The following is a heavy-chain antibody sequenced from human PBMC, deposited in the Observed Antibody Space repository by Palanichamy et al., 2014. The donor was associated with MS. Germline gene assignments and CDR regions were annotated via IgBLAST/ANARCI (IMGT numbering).Heavy chain of an antibody. V-gene: IGHV1-69*06. J-gene: IGHJ6*02. CDR3: ARGPVVVAANYYYYGMDV. CDR1: GGTFSSYA. D-gene: IGHD2-15*01. CDR2: IIPIFGTA. Sequence: QVQLVQSGAEVKKPGSSVKVSCKASGGTFSSYAISWVRQAPGQGLEWMGGIIPIFGTANYAQKFQGRVTITADKSTSTAYMELSSLRSEDTAVYYCARGPVVVAANYYYYGMDVWGQGTTVTVSS.